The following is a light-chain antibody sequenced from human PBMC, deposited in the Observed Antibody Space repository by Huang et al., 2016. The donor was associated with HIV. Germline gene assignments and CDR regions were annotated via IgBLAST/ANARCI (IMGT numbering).Light chain of an antibody. CDR1: QGIRTD. CDR2: AAS. V-gene: IGKV1-6*02. Sequence: AIKMTQSPSSLSASIGDRVIITCRASQGIRTDVAWYQQKPGKAPRLLIYAASTLQTGVPSRFSGSGSGTDFTLTISSLQPEDFATYYCLQDSNYPYTFGQGTKLEIK. CDR3: LQDSNYPYT. J-gene: IGKJ2*01.